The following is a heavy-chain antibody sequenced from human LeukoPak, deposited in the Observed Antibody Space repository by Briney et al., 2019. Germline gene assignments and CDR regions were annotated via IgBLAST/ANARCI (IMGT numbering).Heavy chain of an antibody. J-gene: IGHJ4*02. V-gene: IGHV4-4*02. CDR3: AREGGPYRPLDY. Sequence: PSETLSLTCGVSGGSITNTNYWTWVRQPPGKGLEWIGEVNLQGSTNYNPSLMGRVAISVDTSENHISLQLTSVTAADTAVYYCAREGGPYRPLDYSGQGSLVTVSS. CDR1: GGSITNTNY. CDR2: VNLQGST.